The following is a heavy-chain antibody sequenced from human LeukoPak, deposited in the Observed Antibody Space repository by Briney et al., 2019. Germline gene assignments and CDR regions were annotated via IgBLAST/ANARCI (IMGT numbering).Heavy chain of an antibody. D-gene: IGHD6-6*01. CDR2: INPSGGST. Sequence: ASVKVSCKASGYTFTSYGISWVRQAPGQGLEWMGMINPSGGSTSYAQKFQGRVSMTRDMSTSTVYMELSRLRSEDTAFYYCAKRKLYSRSLGFDYWGQGTLVTVSS. J-gene: IGHJ4*02. CDR1: GYTFTSYG. V-gene: IGHV1-46*01. CDR3: AKRKLYSRSLGFDY.